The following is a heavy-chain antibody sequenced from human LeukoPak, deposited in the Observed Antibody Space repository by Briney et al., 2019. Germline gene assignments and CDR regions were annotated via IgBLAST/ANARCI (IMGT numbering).Heavy chain of an antibody. V-gene: IGHV4-38-2*02. Sequence: SETLSLTCTVSGYSISNSYYWGWIRQPPGKELEWIGSIYHSGATYYNPSLKSRLAISVDTSKNQFSLRLSSVTAADTAVYYCARDSPPGDEQVFGYWGQGALVTVSS. CDR1: GYSISNSYY. J-gene: IGHJ4*02. CDR3: ARDSPPGDEQVFGY. CDR2: IYHSGAT. D-gene: IGHD3-10*01.